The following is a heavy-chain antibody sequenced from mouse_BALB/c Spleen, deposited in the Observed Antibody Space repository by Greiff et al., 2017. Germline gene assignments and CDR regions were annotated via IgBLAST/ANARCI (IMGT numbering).Heavy chain of an antibody. CDR2: ISTYYGDA. V-gene: IGHV1S137*01. CDR3: ARADYDEAMDY. Sequence: VQLQQSGAELVRPGVSVKISCKGSGYTFTDYAMHWVKQSHAKSLEWIGVISTYYGDASYNQKFKGKATMTVDKSSSTAYMELARLTSEDSAIYYCARADYDEAMDYWGQGTSVTVSS. J-gene: IGHJ4*01. CDR1: GYTFTDYA. D-gene: IGHD2-4*01.